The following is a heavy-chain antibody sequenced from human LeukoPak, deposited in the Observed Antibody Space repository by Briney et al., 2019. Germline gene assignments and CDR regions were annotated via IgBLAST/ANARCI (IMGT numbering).Heavy chain of an antibody. D-gene: IGHD2/OR15-2a*01. CDR2: ISDIGSI. V-gene: IGHV4-59*08. CDR3: AGHHPRNTVDF. CDR1: GDSRDYHK. Sequence: SETLSLTCTVSGDSRDYHKWNWIRQPPGKGLEWIAYISDIGSINYNPSLKSRVTIALDTSKNQFSLKLSSVTAADTAVYYCAGHHPRNTVDFWGQGTLVTVSS. J-gene: IGHJ4*02.